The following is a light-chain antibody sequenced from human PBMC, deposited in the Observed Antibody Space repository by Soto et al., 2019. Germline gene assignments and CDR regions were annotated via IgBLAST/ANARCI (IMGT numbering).Light chain of an antibody. V-gene: IGKV3-15*01. J-gene: IGKJ1*01. CDR3: QQYNNWPPWT. CDR2: GAS. Sequence: EIVMTQSPATLSVSPGERATLSCRASQSVSSNLAWYQQKPGQAPRLLIYGASTRTTGIPARFSGSGSGTAFTLTISSLHSEDFAVYYWQQYNNWPPWTYGQGTKVEIK. CDR1: QSVSSN.